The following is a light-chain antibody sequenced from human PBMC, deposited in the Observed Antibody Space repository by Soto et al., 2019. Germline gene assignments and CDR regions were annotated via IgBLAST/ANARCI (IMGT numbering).Light chain of an antibody. CDR2: DAS. V-gene: IGKV3-11*01. J-gene: IGKJ4*01. CDR1: QSVSSY. Sequence: EIVLTQSPATLSLSPGERATLSCRASQSVSSYLAWYQQKPGQAPRLLIYDASNRATGIPARFSGSGSGTDFTLTISSLQPDDFGTYYCQQYDTSPLTFGGGTKVEVK. CDR3: QQYDTSPLT.